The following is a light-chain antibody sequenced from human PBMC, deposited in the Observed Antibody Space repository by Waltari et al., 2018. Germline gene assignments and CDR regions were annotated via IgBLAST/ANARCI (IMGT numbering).Light chain of an antibody. CDR2: GAS. J-gene: IGKJ2*01. Sequence: RASQRLTKFYLAWYQQKPGQAPRLLSYGASSRAAGIPERFRGSGSGTDFTLTISRLEPEDCAMYYCQQYGSSILYTFGQGTNLEIK. CDR1: QRLTKFY. V-gene: IGKV3-20*01. CDR3: QQYGSSILYT.